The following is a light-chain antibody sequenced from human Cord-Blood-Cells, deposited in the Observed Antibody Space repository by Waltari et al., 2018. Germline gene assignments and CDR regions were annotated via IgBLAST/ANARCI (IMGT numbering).Light chain of an antibody. V-gene: IGKV3-20*01. J-gene: IGKJ1*01. CDR3: QQYGSSRT. Sequence: EIVLTQSPGTLSLSPGERATLSCRASQRVSSSYLACYQQKPGQAPRLLTYGASSRATGIRDRFSGSGSGTDFTRTISRLEPEDFAVYSCQQYGSSRTFGQGTKVEIK. CDR1: QRVSSSY. CDR2: GAS.